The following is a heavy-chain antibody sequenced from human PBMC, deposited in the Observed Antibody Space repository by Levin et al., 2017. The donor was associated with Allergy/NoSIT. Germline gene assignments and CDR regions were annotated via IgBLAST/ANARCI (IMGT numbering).Heavy chain of an antibody. D-gene: IGHD1-26*01. CDR3: ARDHSLSGSYHFDY. V-gene: IGHV1-69*01. CDR2: IIPIFGTA. Sequence: KISCKASGGTFSSYAISWVRQAPGQGLEWMGGIIPIFGTANYAQKFQGRVTITADESTSTAYMELSSLRSEDTAVYYCARDHSLSGSYHFDYWGQGTLVTVSS. CDR1: GGTFSSYA. J-gene: IGHJ4*02.